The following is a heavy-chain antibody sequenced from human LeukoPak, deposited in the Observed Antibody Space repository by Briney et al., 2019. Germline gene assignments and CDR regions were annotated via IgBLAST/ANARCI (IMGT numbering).Heavy chain of an antibody. CDR3: AKDLVGEYYYDSSGYYDY. CDR1: GFTFSSYA. CDR2: ISGSGGST. J-gene: IGHJ4*02. D-gene: IGHD3-22*01. Sequence: GGSLRLSCAASGFTFSSYAMSWVRQAPGKGLEWVSAISGSGGSTYYADSVKGRFTISRDNSKNTLYLQMNCLRAEDTAVYYCAKDLVGEYYYDSSGYYDYWGQGTLVTVSS. V-gene: IGHV3-23*01.